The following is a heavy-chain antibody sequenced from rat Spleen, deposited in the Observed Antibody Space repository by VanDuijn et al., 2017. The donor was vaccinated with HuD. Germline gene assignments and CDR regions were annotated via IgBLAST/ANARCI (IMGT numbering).Heavy chain of an antibody. CDR2: IWTNGNT. CDR1: GFSLTSYN. V-gene: IGHV2-30*01. J-gene: IGHJ2*01. Sequence: QVQLKESGPGLVQPSQTLSLTCTVSGFSLTSYNVHWLRPPTGKGLEWMGIIWTNGNTDYNSALNSRLSISRDTSKSQVFLKMDRLQPEDTGTYYCAKLRTSPFYFDYWGQGVMVTVSS. CDR3: AKLRTSPFYFDY. D-gene: IGHD3-8*01.